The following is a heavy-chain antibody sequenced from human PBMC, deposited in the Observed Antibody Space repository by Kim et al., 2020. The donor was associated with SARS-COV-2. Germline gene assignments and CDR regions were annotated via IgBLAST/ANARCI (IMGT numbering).Heavy chain of an antibody. D-gene: IGHD6-13*01. V-gene: IGHV3-21*01. J-gene: IGHJ4*02. CDR1: GFTFSSYS. CDR2: ISSSSSYI. CDR3: ARDNASPIAAARGLLDY. Sequence: GGSLRLSFAASGFTFSSYSMNWVRQAPGKGLEWVSSISSSSSYIYYADSVKGRFTISRDNAKNSLYLQMNSLRAEDTAVYYCARDNASPIAAARGLLDYWGQGTLDTVSS.